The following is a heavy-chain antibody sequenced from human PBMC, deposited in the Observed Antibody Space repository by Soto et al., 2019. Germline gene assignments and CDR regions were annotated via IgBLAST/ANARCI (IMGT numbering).Heavy chain of an antibody. CDR2: ISTYNGNT. CDR3: ARDPYHVLMVNAPNLYGMDV. V-gene: IGHV1-18*01. Sequence: QVQLVQSGAEVKKPGASVKVSCKASGYTFTTYDISWVRQAPGQGLEWMGRISTYNGNTNYPQSLQGRLTMTTDTYTTTASMELRSLRSDDTAVYYCARDPYHVLMVNAPNLYGMDVWGKGTTVTVAS. CDR1: GYTFTTYD. D-gene: IGHD2-8*01. J-gene: IGHJ6*04.